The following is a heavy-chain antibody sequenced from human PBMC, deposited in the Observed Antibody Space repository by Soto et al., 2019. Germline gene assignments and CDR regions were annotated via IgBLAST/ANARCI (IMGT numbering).Heavy chain of an antibody. CDR2: IKSKTDGGTT. J-gene: IGHJ6*04. D-gene: IGHD2-21*01. Sequence: GGSLRLSCAASGFTFSNAWINWVRQAPGKGLEWVGRIKSKTDGGTTDFAAPVKGRFAISRDNAKNSLYLQMNSLRAEDTAVYYCARDPDSSDVWGKGTTVTVSS. CDR1: GFTFSNAW. CDR3: ARDPDSSDV. V-gene: IGHV3-15*07.